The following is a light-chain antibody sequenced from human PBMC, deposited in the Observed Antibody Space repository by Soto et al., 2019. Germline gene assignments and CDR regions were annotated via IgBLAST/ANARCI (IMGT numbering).Light chain of an antibody. Sequence: DIQMTQSPSTLSASVGDRVIITCRASQSISSWLAWYQQKPGKAPKLLIYKASSLQSGVPSRFSGSGSGTEFTLTISILQPDDFAIYYCQQYNSYPLTFGGGTKVEIK. J-gene: IGKJ4*01. CDR3: QQYNSYPLT. CDR2: KAS. V-gene: IGKV1-5*03. CDR1: QSISSW.